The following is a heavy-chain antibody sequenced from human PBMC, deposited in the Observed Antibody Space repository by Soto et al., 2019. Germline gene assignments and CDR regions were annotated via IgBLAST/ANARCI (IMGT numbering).Heavy chain of an antibody. V-gene: IGHV5-51*01. CDR2: IYPGDSDT. CDR1: GYRFTSYW. D-gene: IGHD6-13*01. Sequence: GESLKISYKGSGYRFTSYWIGWVRQMPGKGLEWMGIIYPGDSDTSYSPSFQGQVTLSADNSISTAYLQWSSLKASDTAMYYCPRRGIAGRYYYYGMDVWGQGTTVTVSS. J-gene: IGHJ6*02. CDR3: PRRGIAGRYYYYGMDV.